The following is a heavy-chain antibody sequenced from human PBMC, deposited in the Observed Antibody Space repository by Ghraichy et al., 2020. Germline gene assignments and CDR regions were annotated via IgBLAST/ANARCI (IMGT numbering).Heavy chain of an antibody. Sequence: SQTLSLTCTVSGGSISSSSYYWGWIRQPPGKGLEWIGSIYHSGSTHYSVSFKSRITISVDTSKNQFSLRVNSLTAADTAVYFCARNVSQSPGINGFDIWGHGTLVTVSS. J-gene: IGHJ3*02. V-gene: IGHV4-39*01. D-gene: IGHD3-16*01. CDR1: GGSISSSSYY. CDR3: ARNVSQSPGINGFDI. CDR2: IYHSGST.